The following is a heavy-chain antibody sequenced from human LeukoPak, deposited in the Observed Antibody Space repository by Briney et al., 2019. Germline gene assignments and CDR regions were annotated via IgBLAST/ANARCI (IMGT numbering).Heavy chain of an antibody. CDR2: ISGSGSST. CDR3: ARARSKNGFDY. Sequence: GGSLRLSCAASGFTFSNYAMSWVRQAPGKGLEWVSAISGSGSSTYYADSLKGRFTISRDNSKNTLYLQMNSLRAEDTAVYYCARARSKNGFDYWGQGTLVTVSS. J-gene: IGHJ4*02. D-gene: IGHD1-1*01. CDR1: GFTFSNYA. V-gene: IGHV3-23*01.